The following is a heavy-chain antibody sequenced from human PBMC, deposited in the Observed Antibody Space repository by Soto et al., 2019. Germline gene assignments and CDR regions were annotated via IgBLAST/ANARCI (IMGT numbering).Heavy chain of an antibody. Sequence: GGSLRLSCAASGFTFSSYGMHWVRQAPGKGLEWVAVISYDGSNKYYADSVKGRFTISRDNSKNTLYLQMNSLRAEDTAVYYCAKDLFPLVGALRGYFDYWGQGTPVTVSS. V-gene: IGHV3-30*18. CDR2: ISYDGSNK. CDR3: AKDLFPLVGALRGYFDY. CDR1: GFTFSSYG. J-gene: IGHJ4*02. D-gene: IGHD1-26*01.